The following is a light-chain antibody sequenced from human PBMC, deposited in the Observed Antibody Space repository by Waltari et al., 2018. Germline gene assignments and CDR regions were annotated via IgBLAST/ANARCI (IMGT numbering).Light chain of an antibody. J-gene: IGLJ2*01. V-gene: IGLV3-1*01. CDR1: KSGDKY. Sequence: SYELTQPPSVSVSPGQPASITCPGDKSGDKYACWYQQKPGQSPVLVIYHDSKRPSGIPERFSGSNSGTTATLTISGTQAMDEADYYCQAWDSSTVVFGGGTKLTVL. CDR3: QAWDSSTVV. CDR2: HDS.